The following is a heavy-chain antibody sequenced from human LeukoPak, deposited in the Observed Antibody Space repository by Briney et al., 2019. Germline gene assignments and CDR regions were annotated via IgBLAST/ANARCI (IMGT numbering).Heavy chain of an antibody. D-gene: IGHD2/OR15-2a*01. CDR1: GSTVPIAA. V-gene: IGHV1-69*13. CDR3: MRDEYKGSATFYY. J-gene: IGHJ4*02. Sequence: SVKVSCKASGSTVPIAAMSWGRQAPGQGLEWVGHIILMFGTTTYAQKFQGRVTISADEATTTVYLELSSLTSEDNTIFYCMRDEYKGSATFYYWGQGTQVIVSS. CDR2: IILMFGTT.